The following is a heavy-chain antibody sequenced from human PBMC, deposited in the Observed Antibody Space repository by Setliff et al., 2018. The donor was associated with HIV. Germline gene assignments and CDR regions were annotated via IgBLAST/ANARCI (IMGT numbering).Heavy chain of an antibody. CDR3: ARVAMVRGVIPPDFDYYYYYMDV. V-gene: IGHV4-61*02. D-gene: IGHD3-10*01. J-gene: IGHJ6*03. CDR1: GGSISSGGFY. Sequence: PSETLSLTCTVTGGSISSGGFYWTWIRQHPGKGLEWIGRIYTSGSTNYNPSLKSRVTMSVDTSKNQFSLKLSSVTAADTAVYYCARVAMVRGVIPPDFDYYYYYMDVWGKGTTVTVSS. CDR2: IYTSGST.